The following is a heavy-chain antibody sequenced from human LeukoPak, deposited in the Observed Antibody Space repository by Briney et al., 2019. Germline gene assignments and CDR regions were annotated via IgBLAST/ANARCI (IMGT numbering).Heavy chain of an antibody. CDR3: AKAGANWFDP. V-gene: IGHV3-23*01. CDR2: ISRSGDNT. Sequence: GGSLRLSCAASGFTFSGYAMSWVRQAPGKGLQWVSTISRSGDNTYYADSVKGRFTISRDNSKSTLYVQMNSLRAEDTATYYCAKAGANWFDPWGQGTLVTVSS. J-gene: IGHJ5*02. D-gene: IGHD3-10*01. CDR1: GFTFSGYA.